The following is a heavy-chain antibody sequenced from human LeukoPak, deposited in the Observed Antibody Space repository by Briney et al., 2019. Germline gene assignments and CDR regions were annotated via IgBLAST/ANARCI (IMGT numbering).Heavy chain of an antibody. J-gene: IGHJ4*02. D-gene: IGHD7-27*01. CDR2: IRSKANSYAT. CDR3: TTMGITWDC. Sequence: GGSLRLSCAASGFTFSGSAMHWVRQASGKGLEWVGRIRSKANSYATAYAASVKGRFTISRDDSKNTAYLQMNSLKTEDTAVYYCTTMGITWDCWGQGTLVTVSS. CDR1: GFTFSGSA. V-gene: IGHV3-73*01.